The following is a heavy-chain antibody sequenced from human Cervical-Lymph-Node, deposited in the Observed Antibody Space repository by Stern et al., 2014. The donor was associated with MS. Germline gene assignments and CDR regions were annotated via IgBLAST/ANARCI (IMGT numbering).Heavy chain of an antibody. CDR3: ARDPSPYSSSWDY. V-gene: IGHV3-30*01. CDR2: TSYDGSYN. Sequence: VQLVESGVDVVQPGGSLRLSCEGSGFTFRSHAMHWVRQTPGKGLEWVAVTSYDGSYNYFAGSVKGRFIISRDNSKNTLFLQMNSLGTEDTAVYYCARDPSPYSSSWDYWGQGTLVTVSS. D-gene: IGHD4-11*01. J-gene: IGHJ4*02. CDR1: GFTFRSHA.